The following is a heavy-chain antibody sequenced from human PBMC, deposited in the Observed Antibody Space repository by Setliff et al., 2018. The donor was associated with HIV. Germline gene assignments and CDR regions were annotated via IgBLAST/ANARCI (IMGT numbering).Heavy chain of an antibody. V-gene: IGHV4-38-2*01. CDR2: IYHSGST. Sequence: SETLSLTCAVSGYSVSSGYYWGWIRQPPGKGLEWIGSIYHSGSTYYNPSLKSRVTISVDTSKNQFSLKLSSVTAADTAVYYCARLGPYSGYDYYFDYWGQGTLVTVPS. CDR3: ARLGPYSGYDYYFDY. J-gene: IGHJ4*02. D-gene: IGHD5-12*01. CDR1: GYSVSSGYY.